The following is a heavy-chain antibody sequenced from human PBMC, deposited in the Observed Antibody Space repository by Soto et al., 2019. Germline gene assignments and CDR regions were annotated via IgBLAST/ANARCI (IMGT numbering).Heavy chain of an antibody. CDR1: GFSFRNYA. CDR3: VKGSRPIPNVSGLNYWRY. D-gene: IGHD6-19*01. CDR2: ISDVGGAT. V-gene: IGHV3-23*01. Sequence: PGGSLRLSCTASGFSFRNYAMTWVRQSPGKGLEWVSSISDVGGATYSADSVKGRFTISRDDSKNTLFLQMDNLRAEDTAVYFCVKGSRPIPNVSGLNYWRYWGQGTSVTVSS. J-gene: IGHJ4*02.